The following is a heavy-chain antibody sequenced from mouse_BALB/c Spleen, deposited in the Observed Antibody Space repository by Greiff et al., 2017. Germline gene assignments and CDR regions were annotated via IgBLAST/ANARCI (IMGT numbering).Heavy chain of an antibody. CDR2: INPSNGGT. D-gene: IGHD3-1*01. Sequence: QVQLKQPGAELVKPGASVKLSCKASGYTFTSYYMYWVKQRPGQGLEWIGGINPSNGGTNFNEKFKSKATLTVDKSSSTAYMQLSSLTSEDSAVYYCTRSAGLYAMDYWGQGTSVTVSS. CDR3: TRSAGLYAMDY. CDR1: GYTFTSYY. V-gene: IGHV1S81*02. J-gene: IGHJ4*01.